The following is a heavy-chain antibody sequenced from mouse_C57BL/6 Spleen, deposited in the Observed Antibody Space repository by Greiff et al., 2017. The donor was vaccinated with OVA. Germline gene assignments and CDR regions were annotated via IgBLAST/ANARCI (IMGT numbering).Heavy chain of an antibody. CDR3: AELITTVVATDWYFDV. CDR1: GYTFTSYG. V-gene: IGHV1-81*01. D-gene: IGHD1-1*01. CDR2: IYPRSGNT. J-gene: IGHJ1*03. Sequence: QVQLQQSGAELARPGASVTLSCKASGYTFTSYGISWVKQRTGQGLEWIGEIYPRSGNTYYNEKFKGKATLTADKSSRTAYMELRSLTSEDSAVYVGAELITTVVATDWYFDVWGTGTTVTVSS.